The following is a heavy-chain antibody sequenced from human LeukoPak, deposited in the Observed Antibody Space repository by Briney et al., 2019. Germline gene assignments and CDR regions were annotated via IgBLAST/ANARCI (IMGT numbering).Heavy chain of an antibody. D-gene: IGHD6-6*01. Sequence: GGSLRLSCAASGFTFSSSAMSCVRQAPGKGLEWVSGISGSGDKTYYADSVKGRFTISRDNSKNTLSLQMNSLRGEDPALYYCAKQYSSSSSDPWGQGTRVTVSS. CDR3: AKQYSSSSSDP. J-gene: IGHJ5*02. CDR2: ISGSGDKT. CDR1: GFTFSSSA. V-gene: IGHV3-23*01.